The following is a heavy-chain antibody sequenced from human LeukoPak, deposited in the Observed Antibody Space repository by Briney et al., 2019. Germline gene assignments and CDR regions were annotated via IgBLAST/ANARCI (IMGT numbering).Heavy chain of an antibody. CDR2: IYPDDSDT. Sequence: GASLQISCKGSGYSFTTYWIAWVRQLPGKGLEWMGIIYPDDSDTRYSPSFQGQVTISADKSNSTAYLQWSSLKASDTAMYYCARRGGYSLDYWGQGTLVTVSS. D-gene: IGHD3-22*01. CDR1: GYSFTTYW. V-gene: IGHV5-51*01. CDR3: ARRGGYSLDY. J-gene: IGHJ4*02.